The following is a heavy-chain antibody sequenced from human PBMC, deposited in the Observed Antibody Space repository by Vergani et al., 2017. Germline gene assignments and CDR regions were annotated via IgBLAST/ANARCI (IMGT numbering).Heavy chain of an antibody. CDR2: ISYDGSNK. D-gene: IGHD1-26*01. Sequence: QVQLVESGGGVVQPGRSLRLSCAASGFTFSSYGMHWVRQAPGKGLEWVAVISYDGSNKYYVDSVKGRFTISRGNSKNTLYLQMNSLRAEDTAVYYCARGGRDYWGQGTLVTVSS. CDR3: ARGGRDY. J-gene: IGHJ4*02. V-gene: IGHV3-30*03. CDR1: GFTFSSYG.